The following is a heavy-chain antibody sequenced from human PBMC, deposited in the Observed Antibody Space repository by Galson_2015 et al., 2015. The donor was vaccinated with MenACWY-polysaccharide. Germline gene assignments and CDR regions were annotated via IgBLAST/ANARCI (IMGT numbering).Heavy chain of an antibody. CDR3: AKNTSQAAGSAPYYYGLDV. J-gene: IGHJ6*02. CDR1: EITFNTYA. V-gene: IGHV3-23*01. CDR2: ISGSGFSI. D-gene: IGHD6-13*01. Sequence: SLRLSCAVSEITFNTYAMTWVRQAPGKGLGWVATISGSGFSIHHADSVKGRFTISRDNSKNTVFLLMNNLKAADTAVYYCAKNTSQAAGSAPYYYGLDVWGLGTTVTVSS.